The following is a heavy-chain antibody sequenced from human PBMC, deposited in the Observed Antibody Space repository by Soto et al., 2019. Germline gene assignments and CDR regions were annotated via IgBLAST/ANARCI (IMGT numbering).Heavy chain of an antibody. CDR2: IKQDGSEK. CDR3: ARDRSSGWPHYYYYGMDV. CDR1: GFTFSSYW. V-gene: IGHV3-7*03. D-gene: IGHD6-19*01. J-gene: IGHJ6*02. Sequence: PGGSLRLSXAASGFTFSSYWMSWVRQAPGKGLEWVANIKQDGSEKYYVDSVKGRFTISRDNAKNSLYLQMNSLRAEDTAVYYCARDRSSGWPHYYYYGMDVWGQGTTVTVSS.